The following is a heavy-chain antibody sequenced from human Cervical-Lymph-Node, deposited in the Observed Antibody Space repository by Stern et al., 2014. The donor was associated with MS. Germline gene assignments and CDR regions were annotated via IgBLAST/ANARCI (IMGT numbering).Heavy chain of an antibody. V-gene: IGHV3-33*01. D-gene: IGHD6-6*01. CDR2: IWYDGSNK. CDR3: ARDRHLSSSSYFDY. CDR1: GFTFSSYG. J-gene: IGHJ4*02. Sequence: VHLVESGGGVVQPGRSLRLSCAASGFTFSSYGMHWVRPAPGKGLEWVAVIWYDGSNKYYADSVKGRFTISRDNSKNTLYLQMNSLRAEDTAVYYCARDRHLSSSSYFDYWGQGTLVTVSS.